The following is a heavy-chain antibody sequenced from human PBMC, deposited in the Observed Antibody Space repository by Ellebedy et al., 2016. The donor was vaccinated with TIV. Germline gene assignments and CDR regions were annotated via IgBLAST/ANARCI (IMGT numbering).Heavy chain of an antibody. V-gene: IGHV1-18*04. D-gene: IGHD2-21*02. CDR1: GYTFTSYG. CDR3: ARDLAYCGGDCYSGGLFDP. CDR2: ISAYNGNT. J-gene: IGHJ5*02. Sequence: AASVKVSCKASGYTFTSYGISWVRQAPGQGLEWMGWISAYNGNTNYAQKLQGRVTMTTDTSTSTAYMELRSLRSDDTAVYYCARDLAYCGGDCYSGGLFDPWGQGTLVTVSS.